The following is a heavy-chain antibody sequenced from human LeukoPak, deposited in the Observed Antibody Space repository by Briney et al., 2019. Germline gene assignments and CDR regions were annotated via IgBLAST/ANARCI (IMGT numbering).Heavy chain of an antibody. V-gene: IGHV3-23*01. CDR2: ISAGGTT. CDR1: GFMSSSFS. CDR3: AKRPAAVQGVLPYLDY. Sequence: GGSLRLSCAASGFMSSSFSMSWVRHVPGKGLEWVSTISAGGTTYYADSVKGRFTISRDNSKNTLFLQMNSLRAEDTAIYYCAKRPAAVQGVLPYLDYWGQGTLVTVSS. J-gene: IGHJ4*02. D-gene: IGHD3-10*02.